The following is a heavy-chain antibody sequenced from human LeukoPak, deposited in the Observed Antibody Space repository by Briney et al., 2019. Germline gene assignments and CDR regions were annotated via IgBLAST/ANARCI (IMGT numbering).Heavy chain of an antibody. CDR2: IKQGGSEK. V-gene: IGHV3-7*01. D-gene: IGHD3-3*01. Sequence: GGSLSLYCAASGFTFSSYWMSWVRQAPGKGLEWVANIKQGGSEKYYVDSVKGRFTISRDNAKTSLYLQMNSLRAEDAAVYYCARDRPAYDFWSGQSGDYWGQGTLVTVSS. CDR1: GFTFSSYW. CDR3: ARDRPAYDFWSGQSGDY. J-gene: IGHJ4*02.